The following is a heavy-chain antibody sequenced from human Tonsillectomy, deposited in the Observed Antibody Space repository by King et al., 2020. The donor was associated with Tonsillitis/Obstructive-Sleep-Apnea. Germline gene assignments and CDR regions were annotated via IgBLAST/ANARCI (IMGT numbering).Heavy chain of an antibody. D-gene: IGHD3-22*01. CDR2: ISSSSSYI. CDR3: ARETYYYDSSGYYPWAFDV. J-gene: IGHJ3*01. CDR1: GFTFSSYS. Sequence: VQLVESGGGLVKPGGSLRLSCAASGFTFSSYSMNWVRQAPGKGLEWVSSISSSSSYIHYADSVKGRFTISRDNAKNSLYLQMNSLGAEDTAVYYCARETYYYDSSGYYPWAFDVWGQGTMVTVSS. V-gene: IGHV3-21*01.